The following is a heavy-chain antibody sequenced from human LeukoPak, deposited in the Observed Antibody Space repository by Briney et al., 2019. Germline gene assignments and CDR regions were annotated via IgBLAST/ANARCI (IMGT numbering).Heavy chain of an antibody. Sequence: GGSLRLSCAASGFTFSSYAMSWVRQAPGAGLEWVSGISGSGESTYYADSVKGRFTISRDNSKNRLYLQMNSLRVEDTAVYYCARTRSCSSTSCYVDYWGQGTLVTVSS. CDR3: ARTRSCSSTSCYVDY. CDR2: ISGSGEST. CDR1: GFTFSSYA. D-gene: IGHD2-2*01. V-gene: IGHV3-23*01. J-gene: IGHJ4*02.